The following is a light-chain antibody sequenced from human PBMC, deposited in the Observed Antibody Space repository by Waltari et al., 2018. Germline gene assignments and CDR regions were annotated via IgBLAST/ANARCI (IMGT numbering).Light chain of an antibody. CDR2: DVS. J-gene: IGLJ2*01. CDR1: SSDVGAYNY. Sequence: QSALTQPRSVSGSPGQSVTISCTGTSSDVGAYNYVSWYQKNPGKDPKLMIYDVSKRPSGVPDRFSGSKSGNTASLTISGLRAEDEADYYCCSYAGSYTSLFGGGTKLTVL. V-gene: IGLV2-11*01. CDR3: CSYAGSYTSL.